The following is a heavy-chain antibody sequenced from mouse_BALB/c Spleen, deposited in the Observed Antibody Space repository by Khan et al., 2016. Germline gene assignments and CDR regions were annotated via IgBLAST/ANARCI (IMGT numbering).Heavy chain of an antibody. CDR2: ISYDGIN. CDR1: GYSITSGYY. V-gene: IGHV3-6*02. D-gene: IGHD2-12*01. J-gene: IGHJ3*01. Sequence: EVQLQESGPGLVKPSQSLSLTCSVTGYSITSGYYWNWIRQFPGNKLEWMGYISYDGINNYNPSLKNRISITRDTSKNQFFLKLNSVTTEDTATYYCTISTYYNYAWLAYWGQGTLVTVS. CDR3: TISTYYNYAWLAY.